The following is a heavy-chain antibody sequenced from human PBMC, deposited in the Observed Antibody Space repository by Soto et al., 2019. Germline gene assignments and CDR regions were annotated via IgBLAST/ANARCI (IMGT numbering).Heavy chain of an antibody. CDR1: GITLSNAW. Sequence: EVQLVESGGGLVEPGGSLRLSFAASGITLSNAWMNWVRKAPGKGLEYIGRIRSKTDGGTTEYAAPVEGRFTVSRDDSKNTLYLQMSGLKTEDTAVYYCTTTRPGTNVFDNWGQGTLVTVSS. CDR3: TTTRPGTNVFDN. CDR2: IRSKTDGGTT. V-gene: IGHV3-15*01. J-gene: IGHJ3*02. D-gene: IGHD6-13*01.